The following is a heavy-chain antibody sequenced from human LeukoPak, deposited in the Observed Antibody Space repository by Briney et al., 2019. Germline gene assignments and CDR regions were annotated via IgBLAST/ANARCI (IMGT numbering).Heavy chain of an antibody. CDR2: IWHDGGRK. J-gene: IGHJ4*02. CDR1: GFTFSTHG. V-gene: IGHV3-33*01. D-gene: IGHD5-12*01. CDR3: ARDIGNSGFNLDY. Sequence: QTGGSLRLSCVVSGFTFSTHGFHWVRQAPGKGLEWVSVIWHDGGRKEYADSVRGRFTISRDNSNLYLQMNSLRAEDTAIYHCARDIGNSGFNLDYWGQGTPVTVSS.